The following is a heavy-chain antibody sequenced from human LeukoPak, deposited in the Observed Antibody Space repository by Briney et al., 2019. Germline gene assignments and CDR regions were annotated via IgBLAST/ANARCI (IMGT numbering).Heavy chain of an antibody. D-gene: IGHD3-10*01. V-gene: IGHV3-73*01. J-gene: IGHJ4*02. CDR2: IRSTANGYAT. Sequence: GGSLRLSCAASGITFSGSALHWVRQASGKGLELVGRIRSTANGYATAYAASVKGRFTISRDDSKNTAYLQMDSLKTEDTAVYYCTGNYYGSGSYADFDYWGQGTLVTVSS. CDR1: GITFSGSA. CDR3: TGNYYGSGSYADFDY.